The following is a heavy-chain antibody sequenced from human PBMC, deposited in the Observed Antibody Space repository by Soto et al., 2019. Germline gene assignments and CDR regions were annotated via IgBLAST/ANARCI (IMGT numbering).Heavy chain of an antibody. V-gene: IGHV4-34*01. Sequence: SETLSLTCAVYGGSFSGYYWSWIRQPPGKGLEWIGEINHSGSTNYNPSLKSRVTISVDTSKNQFSLKLSSVTAADTAVYYCAIGERVFVVVPAAMSSSYNWFDPWGQGTLVTVSS. J-gene: IGHJ5*02. CDR2: INHSGST. CDR1: GGSFSGYY. CDR3: AIGERVFVVVPAAMSSSYNWFDP. D-gene: IGHD2-2*01.